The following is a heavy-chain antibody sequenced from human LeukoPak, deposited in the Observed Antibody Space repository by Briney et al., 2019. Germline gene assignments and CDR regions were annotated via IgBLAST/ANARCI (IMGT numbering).Heavy chain of an antibody. J-gene: IGHJ5*02. D-gene: IGHD1-26*01. CDR1: GGTFSSYA. CDR3: ARVVVGASLSWFDP. Sequence: SVKVSCKASGGTFSSYAISWVRQAPGQGLEWMGRFIPILGIANYAQKFQGKVTITADKSTSTAYMELSSLRSEDTAVYYCARVVVGASLSWFDPWGQGTLVTVSS. CDR2: FIPILGIA. V-gene: IGHV1-69*04.